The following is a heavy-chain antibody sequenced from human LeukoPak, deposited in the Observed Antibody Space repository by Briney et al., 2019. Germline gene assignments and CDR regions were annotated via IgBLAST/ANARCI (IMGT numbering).Heavy chain of an antibody. CDR3: AKDRLTSSWYFGFDY. V-gene: IGHV3-23*01. CDR2: IDGGGIST. D-gene: IGHD6-13*01. Sequence: GGSLRLSCAASGFTFSSYAMSWVRQAPGKGLEWVSTIDGGGISTYNADSVKGRFTISRDNSKNTLYLQMNSLRADDTAVYYCAKDRLTSSWYFGFDYWGQGTLVTVSS. CDR1: GFTFSSYA. J-gene: IGHJ4*02.